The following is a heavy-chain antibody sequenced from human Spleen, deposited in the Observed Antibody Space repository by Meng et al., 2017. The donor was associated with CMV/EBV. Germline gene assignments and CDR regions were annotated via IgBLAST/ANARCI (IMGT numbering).Heavy chain of an antibody. J-gene: IGHJ5*02. Sequence: GYYYWSWLPPHPLPILEYVFSLSYSATPSSPPSLKSRVPLSVDPSKNQFSLKLSSVTAADTAVYYCARDGMQYCSSTSCFGWFDPWGQGTLVTVSS. CDR2: LSYSATP. CDR1: GYYY. D-gene: IGHD2-2*01. V-gene: IGHV4-30-4*06. CDR3: ARDGMQYCSSTSCFGWFDP.